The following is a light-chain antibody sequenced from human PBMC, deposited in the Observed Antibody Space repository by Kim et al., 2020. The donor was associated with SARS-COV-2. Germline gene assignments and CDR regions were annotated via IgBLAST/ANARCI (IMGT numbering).Light chain of an antibody. CDR3: QQYDTYHT. J-gene: IGKJ2*01. V-gene: IGKV1-5*03. Sequence: LSASVGNSVTNACRASQNINNWLAWYQQRPGRAPKLLIYEASNLKSGVPSRFGGSGSGTEFTLTIYRLQPDDFATYYCQQYDTYHTFGQGTKLEIK. CDR2: EAS. CDR1: QNINNW.